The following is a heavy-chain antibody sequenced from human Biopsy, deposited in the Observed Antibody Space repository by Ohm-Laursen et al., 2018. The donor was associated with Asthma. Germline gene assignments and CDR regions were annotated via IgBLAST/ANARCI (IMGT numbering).Heavy chain of an antibody. D-gene: IGHD1-26*01. Sequence: SLRLSCAASGFTFSNYGMHWVRQAPGKGLDWVAVISFDGSNKNYTDSAKGRFTISRDNSRNTLHLQMSSLRAEDTAVYYCAKDVFPGWELRRGPDYWGQGTLVTVSS. CDR2: ISFDGSNK. V-gene: IGHV3-30*18. CDR3: AKDVFPGWELRRGPDY. CDR1: GFTFSNYG. J-gene: IGHJ4*02.